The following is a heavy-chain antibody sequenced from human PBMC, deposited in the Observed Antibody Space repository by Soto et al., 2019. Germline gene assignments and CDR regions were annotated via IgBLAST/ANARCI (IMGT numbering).Heavy chain of an antibody. D-gene: IGHD3-22*01. CDR1: GGTFRSYA. V-gene: IGHV1-69*13. CDR2: IIPIFGTA. J-gene: IGHJ5*02. Sequence: SVKISCKTSGGTFRSYAISWVRQANKQGLEWMGGIIPIFGTANYAQKFQGRVTITADESTSTAYMELSSLRSEDTAVYYCARIPNYSSGYSEFDPWGQGTLVTVSS. CDR3: ARIPNYSSGYSEFDP.